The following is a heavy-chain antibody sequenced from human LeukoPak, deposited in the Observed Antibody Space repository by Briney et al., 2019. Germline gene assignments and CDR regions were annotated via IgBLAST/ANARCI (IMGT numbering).Heavy chain of an antibody. CDR2: IWHDGSNE. D-gene: IGHD2-21*02. CDR1: GFIFSAYG. J-gene: IGHJ3*02. CDR3: ARGGACGGDCYSPDAAFDI. V-gene: IGHV3-33*01. Sequence: GGSLRLSCSASGFIFSAYGMLWVRQAPGKGLEWMAVIWHDGSNEFYAASVRRRFTISRDNSKNTVYLQMNSLRAEDTAVYYCARGGACGGDCYSPDAAFDIWGQGTMVAVSS.